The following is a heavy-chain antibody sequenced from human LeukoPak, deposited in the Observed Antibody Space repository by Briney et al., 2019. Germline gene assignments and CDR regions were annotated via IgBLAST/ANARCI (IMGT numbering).Heavy chain of an antibody. CDR3: ARHSGDSSGYILDY. J-gene: IGHJ4*02. D-gene: IGHD3-22*01. CDR2: IYYSGST. V-gene: IGHV4-59*08. Sequence: SETLSLTCTVSGGSIRSYYWSWIRQPPEKALEWIGYIYYSGSTNYNPSLKSRVTISVDTSKNQFSLKLSSVTAADTAVYYCARHSGDSSGYILDYWGQGTLVTVSS. CDR1: GGSIRSYY.